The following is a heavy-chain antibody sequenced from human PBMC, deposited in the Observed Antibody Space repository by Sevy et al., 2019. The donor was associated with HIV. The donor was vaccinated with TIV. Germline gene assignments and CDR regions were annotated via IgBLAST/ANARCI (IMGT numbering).Heavy chain of an antibody. CDR1: GFIFSSFA. CDR3: ARGKSGYGYALNY. D-gene: IGHD5-18*01. V-gene: IGHV3-66*01. Sequence: GGSLRLSCAGSGFIFSSFAMTWVRQAPGKGLEGVSVIHSDDTTYHADSVKDRFTISRDNFKNTLYLHMSSLRAEDTAVYYCARGKSGYGYALNYWGQGTLVTVSS. J-gene: IGHJ4*02. CDR2: IHSDDTT.